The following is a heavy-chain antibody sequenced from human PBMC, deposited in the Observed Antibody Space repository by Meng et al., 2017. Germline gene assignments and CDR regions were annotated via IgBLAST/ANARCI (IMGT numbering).Heavy chain of an antibody. Sequence: SVKVSCKASGGTFSSYAISWVRQAPGQGLEWMGGIIPIFGTANYAQKFQGRVTITADESTSTAYMELSSLRSEDTAVYYCARDGFVVVPAATHYYYYGMDVWGQGTTVTVSS. D-gene: IGHD2-2*01. J-gene: IGHJ6*02. CDR3: ARDGFVVVPAATHYYYYGMDV. CDR2: IIPIFGTA. CDR1: GGTFSSYA. V-gene: IGHV1-69*13.